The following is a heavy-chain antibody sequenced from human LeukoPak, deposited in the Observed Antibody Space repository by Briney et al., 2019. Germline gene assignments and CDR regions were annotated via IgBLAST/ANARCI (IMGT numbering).Heavy chain of an antibody. Sequence: SETLSLTCTVSGGSISSGGYYWSWIRQHPGKGLEWIGYIYYSGSTNYNPSLKSRVTISVDTSKNQFSLKLSSVTAADTAVYYCARYSSGWYDLDAFDIWGQGTMVTVSS. CDR1: GGSISSGGYY. CDR3: ARYSSGWYDLDAFDI. J-gene: IGHJ3*02. CDR2: IYYSGST. V-gene: IGHV4-61*08. D-gene: IGHD6-19*01.